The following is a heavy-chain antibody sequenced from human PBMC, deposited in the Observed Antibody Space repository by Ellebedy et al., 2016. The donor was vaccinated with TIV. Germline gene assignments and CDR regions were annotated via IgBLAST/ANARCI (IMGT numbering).Heavy chain of an antibody. CDR3: AKDVLPLVAGKRY. D-gene: IGHD6-19*01. Sequence: PGGSLRLSCAASGFTFSSYGMHWVRQAPGKGLEWVSAISGSGGSTYYADSVKGRFTISRDNSKNTLYLQMNSLRAEDTAVYYCAKDVLPLVAGKRYWGQGTLVTVSS. CDR2: ISGSGGST. CDR1: GFTFSSYG. J-gene: IGHJ4*02. V-gene: IGHV3-23*01.